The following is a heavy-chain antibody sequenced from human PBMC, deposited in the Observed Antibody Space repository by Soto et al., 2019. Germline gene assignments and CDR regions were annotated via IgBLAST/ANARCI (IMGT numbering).Heavy chain of an antibody. Sequence: ASVKVSCKASGYTFTSYGISWVRQAPGQGLEWMGWISAYNGNTNYAQKLQGRVTMTTDTSTSTAYMELRSLRSDDTAVYYCARDKALSPSISIVVVTLDYWGQGTLATVSS. D-gene: IGHD3-22*01. CDR1: GYTFTSYG. V-gene: IGHV1-18*04. J-gene: IGHJ4*02. CDR2: ISAYNGNT. CDR3: ARDKALSPSISIVVVTLDY.